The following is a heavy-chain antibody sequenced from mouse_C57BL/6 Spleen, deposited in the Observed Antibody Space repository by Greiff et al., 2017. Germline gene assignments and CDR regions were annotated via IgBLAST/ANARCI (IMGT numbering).Heavy chain of an antibody. J-gene: IGHJ3*01. D-gene: IGHD1-1*01. CDR2: ILPGSGST. CDR3: ARWGRIHYYGSCWFAY. CDR1: GYTFTGYW. Sequence: QVQLQQSGAELMKPGASVKLSCKATGYTFTGYWIEWVKQRPGHGLEWIGEILPGSGSTNYNEKFKGQAPFTADTSSTKAYLQLSSLTTEDSAIYYCARWGRIHYYGSCWFAYWGQGTLVTVSA. V-gene: IGHV1-9*01.